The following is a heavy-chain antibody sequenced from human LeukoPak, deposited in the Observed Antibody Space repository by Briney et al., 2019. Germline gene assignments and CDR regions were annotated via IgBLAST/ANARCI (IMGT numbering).Heavy chain of an antibody. CDR2: IRSKGNSYAT. CDR1: GFTFSVSA. V-gene: IGHV3-73*01. D-gene: IGHD3-22*01. J-gene: IGHJ4*02. CDR3: ARYYYDSSGYYYFDY. Sequence: PTGGSLRLSCAASGFTFSVSAMHWARQASGKGLECVACIRSKGNSYATADAASVKGRFTISRDDSKNEAYLQMNSLKTEDTAVYFCARYYYDSSGYYYFDYWGQGTLVTVSS.